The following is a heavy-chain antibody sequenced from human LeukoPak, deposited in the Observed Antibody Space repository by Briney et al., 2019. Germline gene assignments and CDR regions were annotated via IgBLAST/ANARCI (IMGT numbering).Heavy chain of an antibody. J-gene: IGHJ1*01. CDR3: TRDVVPGYCSGGSCYSFQH. CDR1: GFTFGDYA. D-gene: IGHD2-15*01. Sequence: GGSLRLSCTASGFTFGDYAMSWIRQAPGKGLEWVGFIRSKAYGGTTEYAASVKGRFTISRDDSKSIAYLQMNSLKTEDAAVHYCTRDVVPGYCSGGSCYSFQHWGQGTLVTVSS. V-gene: IGHV3-49*03. CDR2: IRSKAYGGTT.